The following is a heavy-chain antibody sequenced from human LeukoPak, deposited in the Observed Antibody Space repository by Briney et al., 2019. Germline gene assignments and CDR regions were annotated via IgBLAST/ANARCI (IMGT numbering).Heavy chain of an antibody. J-gene: IGHJ5*02. CDR1: GYTFTSYD. D-gene: IGHD3-10*01. Sequence: GASLKVSCKASGYTFTSYDINWVRQATGQGREWMGWMNPNSGNIGYAQKFQGRVTITTKTSISTAYMELSRVRSEDTALYYCARGPSMVRGVIISWWFGPWGQGTLVTVSS. CDR3: ARGPSMVRGVIISWWFGP. CDR2: MNPNSGNI. V-gene: IGHV1-8*03.